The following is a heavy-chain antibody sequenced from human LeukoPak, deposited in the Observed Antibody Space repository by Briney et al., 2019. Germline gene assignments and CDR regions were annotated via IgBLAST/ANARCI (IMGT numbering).Heavy chain of an antibody. CDR2: IFDGKTI. D-gene: IGHD4-23*01. Sequence: PSETLSLTRAVYGESLNCYYWSWIRQSPWKGLEWIGDIFDGKTINYNPSLKSRVTISAATSSQQFSLNLKSVTAADTAVYFCASGAWATRLNSWAQGALVIVSS. V-gene: IGHV4-34*12. CDR1: GESLNCYY. J-gene: IGHJ4*02. CDR3: ASGAWATRLNS.